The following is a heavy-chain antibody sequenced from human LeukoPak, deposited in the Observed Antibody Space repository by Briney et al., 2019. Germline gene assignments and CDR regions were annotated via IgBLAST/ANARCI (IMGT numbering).Heavy chain of an antibody. CDR2: ISLSGSIT. J-gene: IGHJ4*02. D-gene: IGHD3-22*01. CDR1: GFSFSAYT. V-gene: IGHV3-48*01. CDR3: ARDTPYYYYDSSGHPDY. Sequence: PGGSLRLSCEASGFSFSAYTMDWVRQAPGKGLEWISYISLSGSITYYADSVKGRFTISRDNARNSLHLQMNSLRAEDTAVYYCARDTPYYYYDSSGHPDYWGQGTLVTVSS.